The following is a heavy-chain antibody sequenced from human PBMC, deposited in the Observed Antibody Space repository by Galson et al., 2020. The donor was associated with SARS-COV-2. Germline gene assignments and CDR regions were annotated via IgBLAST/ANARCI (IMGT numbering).Heavy chain of an antibody. CDR3: AGGVGQQLGNWFVP. J-gene: IGHJ5*02. D-gene: IGHD6-13*01. CDR2: IWYDGSNK. CDR1: GFTFSAYG. Sequence: TGGSLRLSCAASGFTFSAYGMHWVRQAPGKGLEWVAVIWYDGSNKYYADSVKGRFTISRDNSKNTLYLQMNSLRAEDTAVYYCAGGVGQQLGNWFVPWGQGTLVTVSS. V-gene: IGHV3-33*01.